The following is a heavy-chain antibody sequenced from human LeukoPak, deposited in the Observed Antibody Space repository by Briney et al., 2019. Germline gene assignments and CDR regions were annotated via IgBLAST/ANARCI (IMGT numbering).Heavy chain of an antibody. J-gene: IGHJ4*02. CDR3: ARDTYYDFWSGPDY. V-gene: IGHV1-18*01. Sequence: ASVKLSCKASGYTFTSYGISWVRQAPGQGHEWMGWISAYNGNTNYAQKLQGRVTMTTDTSTSTAYMELRSLRSDDTTVYYCARDTYYDFWSGPDYWGQGTLVTVSS. CDR1: GYTFTSYG. D-gene: IGHD3-3*01. CDR2: ISAYNGNT.